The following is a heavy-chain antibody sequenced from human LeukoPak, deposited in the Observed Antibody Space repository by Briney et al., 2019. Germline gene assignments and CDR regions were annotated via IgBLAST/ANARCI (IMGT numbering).Heavy chain of an antibody. D-gene: IGHD1-26*01. V-gene: IGHV4-59*01. J-gene: IGHJ4*02. CDR3: TRNRGYYVNDY. CDR1: GGSISSYY. Sequence: SETLSLTCTVSGGSISSYYWNWIRQPPGKGLEWIGYISYSGSTNYNPSLKSRVTISADTSENQFSLKVSSVTAADTAVYYCTRNRGYYVNDYWGQGILVTVSS. CDR2: ISYSGST.